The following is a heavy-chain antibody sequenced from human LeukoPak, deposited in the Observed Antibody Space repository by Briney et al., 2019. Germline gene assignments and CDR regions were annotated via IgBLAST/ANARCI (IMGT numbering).Heavy chain of an antibody. CDR2: IYPNSGGT. D-gene: IGHD3-22*01. CDR1: GYTFIGYY. Sequence: GASVKVSCKASGYTFIGYYIHWVRQAPGQGLEWMGWIYPNSGGTNYAQKFQGRVTMTRDTSISTAYMELSRLRSDDTAVYYCASPTRSYDSLSIDYWGQGTLVTVSS. V-gene: IGHV1-2*02. J-gene: IGHJ4*02. CDR3: ASPTRSYDSLSIDY.